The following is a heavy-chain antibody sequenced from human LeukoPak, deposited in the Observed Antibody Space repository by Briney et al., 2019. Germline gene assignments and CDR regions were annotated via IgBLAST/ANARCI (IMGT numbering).Heavy chain of an antibody. V-gene: IGHV3-21*04. CDR3: TLNNWYENGFDP. Sequence: PGGSLRLSCAASGFTVSSYGMNWVRQPPGEGLEWVSSITSISSSINYADSVKGRFTISRDNAKNSIYVQMKSLRAEDTAVYYCTLNNWYENGFDPWGQGTLVTVSS. CDR2: ITSISSSI. J-gene: IGHJ5*02. D-gene: IGHD1-1*01. CDR1: GFTVSSYG.